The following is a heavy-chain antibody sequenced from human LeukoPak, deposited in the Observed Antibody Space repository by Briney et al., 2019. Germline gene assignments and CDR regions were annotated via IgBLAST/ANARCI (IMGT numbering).Heavy chain of an antibody. CDR1: GGSISSSSYY. V-gene: IGHV4-39*07. CDR3: ARGGGWFDP. D-gene: IGHD2-15*01. Sequence: SETLSLTCTVSGGSISSSSYYWGWIRQPPGKGLEWIGSIYYSGSTYYNPSLKSRVTISVDTSKNQFSLKLSSVTAADTAVYYCARGGGWFDPWGQGTLVTVSS. CDR2: IYYSGST. J-gene: IGHJ5*02.